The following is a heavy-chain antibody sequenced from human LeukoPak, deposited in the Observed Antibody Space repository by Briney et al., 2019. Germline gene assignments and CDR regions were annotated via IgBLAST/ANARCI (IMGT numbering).Heavy chain of an antibody. Sequence: PGGSLRLSCAASGFTFSNAWMSWVRQAPGKGLEWVGRIKSKTDGGTTDYAAPVKGRFTISRDDSENTLYLQMNSLRAEDTAVYYCARDPPRAAWVFDYWGQGTLVSVSS. CDR1: GFTFSNAW. V-gene: IGHV3-15*01. D-gene: IGHD6-25*01. CDR2: IKSKTDGGTT. J-gene: IGHJ4*02. CDR3: ARDPPRAAWVFDY.